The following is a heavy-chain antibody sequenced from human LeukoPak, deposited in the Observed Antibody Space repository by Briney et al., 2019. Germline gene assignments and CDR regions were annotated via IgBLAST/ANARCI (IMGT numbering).Heavy chain of an antibody. CDR3: ARAPLTPVMYDY. D-gene: IGHD4-23*01. V-gene: IGHV4-59*08. CDR1: GGSISSYY. Sequence: SETLSLTCTVSGGSISSYYWNWIRQPPGKGLEWIGYIYYGGSSSYDPSLKSRATISVDTSTSQLSLRLRSVTAADTAVYYCARAPLTPVMYDYWGQGTLVIVSS. J-gene: IGHJ4*02. CDR2: IYYGGSS.